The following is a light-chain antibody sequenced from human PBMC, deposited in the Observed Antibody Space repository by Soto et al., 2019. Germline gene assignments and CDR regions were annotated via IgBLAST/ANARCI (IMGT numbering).Light chain of an antibody. Sequence: DIQMTQSPSTLSASVGDRVTITCRASQRINNWLAWYQQKPGEAPKLLIYDASNLESGVPSRFRGSGSGTEFTLTISRLEADDVAMYHCHQYGSSVRAFGQGTKLEIK. CDR1: QRINNW. J-gene: IGKJ1*01. CDR3: HQYGSSVRA. CDR2: DAS. V-gene: IGKV1-5*01.